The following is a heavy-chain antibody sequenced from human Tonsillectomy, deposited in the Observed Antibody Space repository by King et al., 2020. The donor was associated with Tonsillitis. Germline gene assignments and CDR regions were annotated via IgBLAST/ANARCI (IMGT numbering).Heavy chain of an antibody. CDR2: IKEDGSDK. J-gene: IGHJ1*01. CDR3: ARDLLKRIPAAGIKGL. CDR1: GFIFSSYG. V-gene: IGHV3-7*01. D-gene: IGHD6-13*01. Sequence: VQLVESGGGLVQPGGSLRLSCAASGFIFSSYGMSWVRQPPGKGLVWVANIKEDGSDKYNVDSVKGRFTISRDKAKNSRDLQMNILRPEDTAVYYCARDLLKRIPAAGIKGLWGQGTLVTVSS.